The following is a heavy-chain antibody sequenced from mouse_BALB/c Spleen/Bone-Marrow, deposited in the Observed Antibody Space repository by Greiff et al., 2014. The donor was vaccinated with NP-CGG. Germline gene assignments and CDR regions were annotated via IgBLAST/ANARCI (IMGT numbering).Heavy chain of an antibody. CDR3: ARELGLRLAY. D-gene: IGHD3-1*01. V-gene: IGHV1-9*01. CDR2: ILPGSGST. CDR1: GYTFSSYW. Sequence: VQLVESGAELMKPGASVKISCKATGYTFSSYWIEWVKQRPGHGLEWIGEILPGSGSTNYNEKFKGKATFTADTSSNTAYVQLSSLTSEDSAVYYCARELGLRLAYWGQGTLVTVSA. J-gene: IGHJ3*01.